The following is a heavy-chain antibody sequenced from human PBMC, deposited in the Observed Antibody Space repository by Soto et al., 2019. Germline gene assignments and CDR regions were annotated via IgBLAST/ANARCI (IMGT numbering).Heavy chain of an antibody. V-gene: IGHV2-26*01. CDR3: ARRHLAVAVSPWFDP. J-gene: IGHJ5*02. D-gene: IGHD6-19*01. Sequence: QVTLKESGPVLVKPTETLPLRGTVSGLAITDSEMGVSWIRQTTGQPLQWLAHIDSSGEKSYRTFLKSRLAISKDTSKSQIVLTMTNMDPADTATYYCARRHLAVAVSPWFDPWGQGIPVTVSS. CDR2: IDSSGEK. CDR1: GLAITDSEMG.